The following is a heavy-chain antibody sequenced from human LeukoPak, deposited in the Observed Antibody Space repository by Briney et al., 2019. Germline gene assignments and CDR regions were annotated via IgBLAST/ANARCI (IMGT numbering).Heavy chain of an antibody. Sequence: ASVKVSCKASGYTFTSYGISWVRQAPGQGLEWTGWISAYNGNTNYAQKLQGRVTMTTDTSTSTAYMELRSLRSDDTAVYYCARATGLAGRRLVKWSTPFDYWGQGTLVTVSS. V-gene: IGHV1-18*04. D-gene: IGHD3-9*01. CDR1: GYTFTSYG. CDR2: ISAYNGNT. CDR3: ARATGLAGRRLVKWSTPFDY. J-gene: IGHJ4*02.